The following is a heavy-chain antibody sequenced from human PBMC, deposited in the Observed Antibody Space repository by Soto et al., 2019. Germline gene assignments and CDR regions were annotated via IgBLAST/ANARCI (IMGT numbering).Heavy chain of an antibody. D-gene: IGHD3-9*01. J-gene: IGHJ6*02. V-gene: IGHV4-61*01. Sequence: PSETLSLTCTVSGGSVSSGSYYWSWIRQPPGKGLEWIGYIYYSGSTNYNPSLKSRVTISVDTSKNQFSLKLSSVTAADTAVYYCARGSLNFDWLSDYYYGMDVWGQGTKVTVSS. CDR2: IYYSGST. CDR1: GGSVSSGSYY. CDR3: ARGSLNFDWLSDYYYGMDV.